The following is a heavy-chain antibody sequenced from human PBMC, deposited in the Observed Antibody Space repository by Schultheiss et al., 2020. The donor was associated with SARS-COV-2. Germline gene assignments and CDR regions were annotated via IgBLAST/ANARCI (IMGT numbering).Heavy chain of an antibody. CDR2: IYYSGST. CDR1: GGSISSGGYY. Sequence: SETLSLTCTVSGGSISSGGYYWSWIRQHPGKGLEWIGYIYYSGSTYYNPSLKSRVTISVDTSKNQFSLKLSSVTAADTAVYYCARGGHSNQDSWNFDYWGQGTLVTVSS. V-gene: IGHV4-31*03. CDR3: ARGGHSNQDSWNFDY. J-gene: IGHJ4*02. D-gene: IGHD4-11*01.